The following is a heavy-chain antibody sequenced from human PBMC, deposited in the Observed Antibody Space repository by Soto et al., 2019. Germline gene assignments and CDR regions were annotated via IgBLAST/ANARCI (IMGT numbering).Heavy chain of an antibody. Sequence: GGSLRLSCAASGFTFSSYGMHWVRQAPGKGLAWVALISSDGSNKYCADSVKGRFTISRDNSKNTQYLQMNSLRAEDTAMYYCAKGDYTNYFEYWGQGTLVTVSS. CDR2: ISSDGSNK. CDR3: AKGDYTNYFEY. V-gene: IGHV3-30*18. CDR1: GFTFSSYG. J-gene: IGHJ4*02. D-gene: IGHD4-4*01.